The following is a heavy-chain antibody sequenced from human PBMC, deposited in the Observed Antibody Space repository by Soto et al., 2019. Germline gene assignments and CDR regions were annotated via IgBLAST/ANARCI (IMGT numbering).Heavy chain of an antibody. V-gene: IGHV1-2*04. CDR2: INPNGGVT. CDR3: ARESGGATATLDYYYFYMDV. D-gene: IGHD5-12*01. J-gene: IGHJ6*03. CDR1: GDTFNDYY. Sequence: QVQLVQSGAEVKKPGASVTVSCRSSGDTFNDYYIHWVRQAPGQGLEWMGWINPNGGVTKYAQKFQGWVSMPRDKSIRTVYMQLSRLRSDDTAVYYCARESGGATATLDYYYFYMDVWGTGTTVTVSS.